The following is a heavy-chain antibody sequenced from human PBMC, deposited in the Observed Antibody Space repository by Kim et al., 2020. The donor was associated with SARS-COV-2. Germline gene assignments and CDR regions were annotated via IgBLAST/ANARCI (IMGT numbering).Heavy chain of an antibody. V-gene: IGHV1-3*01. CDR3: ARDNDILAWGMDV. D-gene: IGHD3-9*01. J-gene: IGHJ6*02. Sequence: KYSQKFQGRVTSTRDTSASTAYMELSSLRSEDTAVYYCARDNDILAWGMDVWGQGTTVTVSS.